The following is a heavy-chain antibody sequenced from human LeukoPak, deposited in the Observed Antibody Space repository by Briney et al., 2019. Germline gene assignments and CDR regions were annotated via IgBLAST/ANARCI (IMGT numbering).Heavy chain of an antibody. J-gene: IGHJ3*02. Sequence: GASVKVSCKASGYTFTGYYMHWVRQAPGQGLEWMGRINPNSGGTNYAQKFQGWVTMTRDTSISTAYMELSRLRSDDTAVYYCARELGIAAAGHAFDIWGQGTMVTVSS. CDR1: GYTFTGYY. CDR3: ARELGIAAAGHAFDI. CDR2: INPNSGGT. V-gene: IGHV1-2*04. D-gene: IGHD6-13*01.